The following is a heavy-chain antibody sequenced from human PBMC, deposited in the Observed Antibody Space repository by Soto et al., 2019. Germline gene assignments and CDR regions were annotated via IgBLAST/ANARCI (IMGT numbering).Heavy chain of an antibody. CDR1: GYTFTGYY. J-gene: IGHJ4*02. Sequence: ASVKVSCKASGYTFTGYYMQWVRQAPGQGLEWMGWINPNSGGTNYAHKFQGRVTMTRDTSISTAYMELSRLRSDGPAGYYRALSQPRGLEWLFSYFDYWGQGTLVTVSS. V-gene: IGHV1-2*02. CDR2: INPNSGGT. CDR3: ALSQPRGLEWLFSYFDY. D-gene: IGHD3-3*01.